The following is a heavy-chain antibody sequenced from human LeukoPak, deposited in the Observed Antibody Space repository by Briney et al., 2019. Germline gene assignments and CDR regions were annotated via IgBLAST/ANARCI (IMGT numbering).Heavy chain of an antibody. CDR2: IRSRGYGGTT. J-gene: IGHJ4*02. V-gene: IGHV3-49*04. Sequence: GRSLRLSCTASGFTFVNYAMSWVRQAPGKGLEWVGFIRSRGYGGTTEYAASVKGRFTISRDDSKSIAYLQMNSLKTEDTAVYYCTRDPQVGGSWSRFDYWGQGTLVTVSS. D-gene: IGHD6-13*01. CDR3: TRDPQVGGSWSRFDY. CDR1: GFTFVNYA.